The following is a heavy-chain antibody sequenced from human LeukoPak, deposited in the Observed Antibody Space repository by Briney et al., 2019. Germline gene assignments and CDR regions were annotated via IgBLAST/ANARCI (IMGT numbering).Heavy chain of an antibody. V-gene: IGHV3-33*01. D-gene: IGHD3-10*01. CDR3: ARDQGDGSGSRFDY. CDR1: GFTFSSYG. CDR2: IYNDGNKK. Sequence: PGGSLRLSCAASGFTFSSYGMHWVRQAPGKGLEWVAVIYNDGNKKYDADSVKGRFTISRDNSKNTLYLQMNNLRVEDTALYYCARDQGDGSGSRFDYWGQGTRVTVSS. J-gene: IGHJ4*02.